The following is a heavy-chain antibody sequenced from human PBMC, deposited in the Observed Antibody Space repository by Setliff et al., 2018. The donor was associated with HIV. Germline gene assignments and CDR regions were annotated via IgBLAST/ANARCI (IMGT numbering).Heavy chain of an antibody. J-gene: IGHJ4*02. Sequence: SETLSLTCTVSGGSISSYYWSWIRQPAGKGLEWIGHIYTSGSTNYNPSLKSRVTISVDTSKNQFSLRLNSVTAADTAVYYCASDISPDDGYNRLHYFDYWGQGTLVTVSS. CDR1: GGSISSYY. V-gene: IGHV4-4*08. CDR2: IYTSGST. D-gene: IGHD5-12*01. CDR3: ASDISPDDGYNRLHYFDY.